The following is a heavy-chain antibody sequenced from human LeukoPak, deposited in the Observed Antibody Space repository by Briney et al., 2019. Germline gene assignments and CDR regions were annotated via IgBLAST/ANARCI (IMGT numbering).Heavy chain of an antibody. V-gene: IGHV1-8*01. J-gene: IGHJ3*02. CDR1: GYTFTSYD. Sequence: ASVKVSCKASGYTFTSYDINWVRQATGQGLEWMGWMNPNSGNTGYAQKFQGRVTMTRDTSTSTVYMELSSLRSEDTAVYYCARDSHPFRSDAFDIWGQGTMVTVSS. CDR2: MNPNSGNT. D-gene: IGHD2-21*01. CDR3: ARDSHPFRSDAFDI.